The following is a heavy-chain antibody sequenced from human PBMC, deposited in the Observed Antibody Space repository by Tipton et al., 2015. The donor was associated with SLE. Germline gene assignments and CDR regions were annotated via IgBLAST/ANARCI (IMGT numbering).Heavy chain of an antibody. CDR3: ARGDYYFDY. D-gene: IGHD2-21*02. V-gene: IGHV4-4*07. Sequence: TLSLTCTVSGGSISSYYWSWIRQPAGGGLEWIGRIYTNENTNYNPSLKSRVTMSVDTSKNHFSLKLISVTAADTAVYYCARGDYYFDYWGQGTLVTVSS. CDR2: IYTNENT. CDR1: GGSISSYY. J-gene: IGHJ4*02.